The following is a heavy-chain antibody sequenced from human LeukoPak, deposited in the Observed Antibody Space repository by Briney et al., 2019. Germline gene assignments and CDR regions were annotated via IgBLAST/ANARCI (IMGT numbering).Heavy chain of an antibody. CDR3: AREVVVVVAATNWFDP. J-gene: IGHJ5*02. D-gene: IGHD2-15*01. CDR2: IYTSGST. V-gene: IGHV4-4*07. Sequence: SETLSLTCTVSGGSISSYYWSWIRQPAGKGLEWIGRIYTSGSTNYNPSLKSRVTMPVDTSKNQFSLKLSSVTAADTAVYYCAREVVVVVAATNWFDPWGQGTLVTVSS. CDR1: GGSISSYY.